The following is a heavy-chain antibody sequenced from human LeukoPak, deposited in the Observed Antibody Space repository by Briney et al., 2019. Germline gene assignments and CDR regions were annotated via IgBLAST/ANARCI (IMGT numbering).Heavy chain of an antibody. CDR1: GYTFTGYY. Sequence: ASVKVSCKASGYTFTGYYMHWVRQAPGQGLEWMGWINPNSGGTNYAQKFQERVTITRDMSTSTAYMELSSLRSEDTAVYYCAAVFFGEVGATIEATGFDPWGQGTLVTVSS. J-gene: IGHJ5*02. D-gene: IGHD1-26*01. CDR3: AAVFFGEVGATIEATGFDP. CDR2: INPNSGGT. V-gene: IGHV1-2*02.